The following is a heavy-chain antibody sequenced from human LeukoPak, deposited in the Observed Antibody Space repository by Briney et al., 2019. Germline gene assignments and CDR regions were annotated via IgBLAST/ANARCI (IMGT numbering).Heavy chain of an antibody. CDR2: ISGDGGST. Sequence: GGSLRLSCAASGFTFDDYAMHWVRQAPGKGLEWVSLISGDGGSTYYADSVKGRFTVSRDNSKNSLYLQMNSLRTEDTALYYCAKEDDIVATRGPYDYWGQGTLVTVSS. J-gene: IGHJ4*02. V-gene: IGHV3-43*02. CDR1: GFTFDDYA. D-gene: IGHD5-12*01. CDR3: AKEDDIVATRGPYDY.